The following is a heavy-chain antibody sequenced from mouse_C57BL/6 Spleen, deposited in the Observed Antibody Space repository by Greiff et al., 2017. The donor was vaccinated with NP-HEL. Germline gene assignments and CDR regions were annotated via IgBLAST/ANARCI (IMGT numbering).Heavy chain of an antibody. Sequence: VKLQQSGAELARPGASVKLSCKASGYTFTSYGISWVKQRTGQGLEWIGEIYPRSGNTYYNEKFKGKATLTADKSSSTAYMELRSLTSEDSAVYFCARSRDYDGFAYWGQGTLVTVSA. V-gene: IGHV1-81*01. CDR1: GYTFTSYG. D-gene: IGHD2-4*01. J-gene: IGHJ3*01. CDR2: IYPRSGNT. CDR3: ARSRDYDGFAY.